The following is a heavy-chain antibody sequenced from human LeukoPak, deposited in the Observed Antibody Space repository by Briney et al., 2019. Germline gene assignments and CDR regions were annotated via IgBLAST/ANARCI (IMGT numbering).Heavy chain of an antibody. D-gene: IGHD2-15*01. CDR3: ARMSGYCSGGSCYGGTWIDP. CDR1: GVTFSSYA. Sequence: GASVNVSCKASGVTFSSYAINWVRQAPGQRLEWMGGIIPIFGTANYAQKFQGRVTITADESTSTAYMELSSLRSEDTAVYYCARMSGYCSGGSCYGGTWIDPWGQGTLVTVSS. V-gene: IGHV1-69*13. CDR2: IIPIFGTA. J-gene: IGHJ5*02.